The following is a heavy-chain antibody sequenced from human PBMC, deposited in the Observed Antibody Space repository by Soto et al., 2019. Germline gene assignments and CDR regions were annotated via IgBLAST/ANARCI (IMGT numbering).Heavy chain of an antibody. V-gene: IGHV4-30-4*01. D-gene: IGHD2-15*01. J-gene: IGHJ5*02. CDR3: AREVMGCCSGGSCHNWFDP. CDR1: GVSISSDDHY. CDR2: FFHSGST. Sequence: QVQLQESGPGLVRPSQTLSLTCAVSGVSISSDDHYWSWIRQPPGKGLEWIGYFFHSGSTDYNPSLRSRLLISGDTSKNQVSLTLNSVTAAHTAVYYCAREVMGCCSGGSCHNWFDPWGKGTLVIVSS.